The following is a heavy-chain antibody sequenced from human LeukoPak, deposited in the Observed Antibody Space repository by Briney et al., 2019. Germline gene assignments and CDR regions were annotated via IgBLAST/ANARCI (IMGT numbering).Heavy chain of an antibody. CDR2: IIPIFGTA. V-gene: IGHV1-69*13. D-gene: IGHD2-2*01. Sequence: GASVKVSCKXSGGTFSSHAISWVRQAPGQGLEWMGGIIPIFGTANYAQKFQGRVTITADESTSTAYMELSSLRSEDTAVYYCASSVSYCSSTSCRPGDAFDIWGQGTMVTVSS. CDR1: GGTFSSHA. CDR3: ASSVSYCSSTSCRPGDAFDI. J-gene: IGHJ3*02.